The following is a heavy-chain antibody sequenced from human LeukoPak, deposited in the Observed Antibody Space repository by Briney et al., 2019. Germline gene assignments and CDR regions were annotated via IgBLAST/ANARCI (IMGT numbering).Heavy chain of an antibody. CDR2: IIPILGIA. D-gene: IGHD6-6*01. CDR1: GGTFSSYA. V-gene: IGHV1-69*04. J-gene: IGHJ6*02. CDR3: ARAAAPTPYYYYGMDV. Sequence: ASVKVSCKASGGTFSSYAISWVRQAPGQGLEWMGRIIPILGIANYAQKFQGRVTITADKSTSTAYMELSSLRSEDTAVYYCARAAAPTPYYYYGMDVWGQGTTVTVSS.